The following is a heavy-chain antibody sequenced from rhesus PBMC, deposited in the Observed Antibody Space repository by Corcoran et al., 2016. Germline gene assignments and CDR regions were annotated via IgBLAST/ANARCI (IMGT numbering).Heavy chain of an antibody. CDR1: GFTFSSYG. Sequence: EVQLVETGGGLVQPGGSLKLSCAASGFTFSSYGMSWVRQAPGKGLEWVSAINSGGGSTYYADSLKGRFTISRDNSKNTLSLQMNSLRAEDTAVYYCAKGYSGSWNSLDYWGQGVLVTVSS. V-gene: IGHV3S5*01. CDR3: AKGYSGSWNSLDY. D-gene: IGHD6-25*01. J-gene: IGHJ4*01. CDR2: INSGGGST.